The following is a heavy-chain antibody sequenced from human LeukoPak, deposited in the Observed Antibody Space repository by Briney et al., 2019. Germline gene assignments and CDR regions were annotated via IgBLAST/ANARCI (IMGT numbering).Heavy chain of an antibody. CDR1: GGSFSGYY. D-gene: IGHD6-13*01. J-gene: IGHJ6*02. CDR3: ASRAYSSSWYEFYYYGMDV. V-gene: IGHV4-34*01. Sequence: TSETLSLTCAVYGGSFSGYYWSWIRQPPGKGLEWIGEINHSGSTNYNPSLKSRVTISVDTSKNQFSLKLSSVTAADTAVYYCASRAYSSSWYEFYYYGMDVWGQGTTVTVSS. CDR2: INHSGST.